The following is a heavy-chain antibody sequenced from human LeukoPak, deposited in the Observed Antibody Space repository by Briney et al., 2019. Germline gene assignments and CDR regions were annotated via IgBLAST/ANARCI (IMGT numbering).Heavy chain of an antibody. CDR1: GGSISSYY. CDR2: IYYSGST. V-gene: IGHV4-59*01. J-gene: IGHJ4*02. CDR3: ARVESGRTINFDY. Sequence: SETLSLTCTVSGGSISSYYWSWIRQPPGKGLEWIGYIYYSGSTNYNPSLKSRVTISVDTSKNQFSLKLSSVTAADTAVYYCARVESGRTINFDYWGQGTLVTVSS. D-gene: IGHD5-12*01.